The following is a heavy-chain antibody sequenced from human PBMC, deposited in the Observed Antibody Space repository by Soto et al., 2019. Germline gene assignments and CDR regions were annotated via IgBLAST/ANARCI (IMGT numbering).Heavy chain of an antibody. D-gene: IGHD3-10*01. V-gene: IGHV1-18*01. J-gene: IGHJ5*02. CDR1: GYTLTSYG. CDR3: ARDRRRWFGELSWFDP. CDR2: ISAYNGNT. Sequence: ASVKVSCKASGYTLTSYGISWVRQAPGQGLEWMGWISAYNGNTNYAQKLQGRVTMTTDTSTSTAYMELRSLRSDDTAVYYCARDRRRWFGELSWFDPWGQGTLVTVSS.